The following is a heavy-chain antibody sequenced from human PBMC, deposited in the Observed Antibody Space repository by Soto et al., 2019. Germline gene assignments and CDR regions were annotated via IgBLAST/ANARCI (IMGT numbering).Heavy chain of an antibody. V-gene: IGHV4-59*01. CDR2: FHSSGST. J-gene: IGHJ6*02. D-gene: IGHD3-16*01. CDR3: ARGVFGGGADFHGMDV. Sequence: PSETLSLTCTVSGGSIRGYFWSWIRQPPGTGLEWIGYFHSSGSTKYNSSLRSRVSISLDTSKSQFSLSLSSLTAADTAVYYCARGVFGGGADFHGMDVWLQGITVNVSS. CDR1: GGSIRGYF.